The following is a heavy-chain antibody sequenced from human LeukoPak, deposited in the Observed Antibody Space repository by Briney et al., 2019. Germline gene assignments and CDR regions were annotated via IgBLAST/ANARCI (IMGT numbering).Heavy chain of an antibody. CDR2: IYYSGST. V-gene: IGHV4-59*01. CDR1: GGSISSYY. CDR3: ARYVWGSYPTFEDY. Sequence: SETLSLTCTVSGGSISSYYWSWIRQPPGKGLEWIGDIYYSGSTNYNPSLKSRVTISVDTSKNKFSLKLSSVTAADTAVYYCARYVWGSYPTFEDYWGQGTLVTVSS. J-gene: IGHJ4*02. D-gene: IGHD3-16*02.